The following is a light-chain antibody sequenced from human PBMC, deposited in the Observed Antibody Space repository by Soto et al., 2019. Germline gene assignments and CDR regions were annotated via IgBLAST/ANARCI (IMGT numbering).Light chain of an antibody. J-gene: IGKJ2*01. CDR3: QQYGGSPPYT. Sequence: DILLTQSPATLSLSPGERATLSCRASQSVGDYLAWYQQRPGRAPRLLIYGVSNRATGIPDRFSGSGSGTDFTLTISRLEPEDFAVYYWQQYGGSPPYTFGRGTKLDVK. CDR1: QSVGDY. V-gene: IGKV3-20*01. CDR2: GVS.